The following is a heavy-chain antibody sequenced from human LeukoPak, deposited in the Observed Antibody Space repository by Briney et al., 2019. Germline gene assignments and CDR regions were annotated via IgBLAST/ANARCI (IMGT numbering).Heavy chain of an antibody. CDR2: INPNSGGT. V-gene: IGHV1-2*02. CDR1: GYTFTGYY. Sequence: ASVKVSCKASGYTFTGYYMHWVRQAPGQGLEWMGWINPNSGGTNYAEKFQGRVTMTRDTSISTAYMELSRLRSDDTAVYYCAREGPLSPGVFDYWGQGTLLTVSS. J-gene: IGHJ4*02. CDR3: AREGPLSPGVFDY.